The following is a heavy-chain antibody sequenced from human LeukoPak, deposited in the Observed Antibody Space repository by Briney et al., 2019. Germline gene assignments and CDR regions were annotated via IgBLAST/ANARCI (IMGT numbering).Heavy chain of an antibody. CDR3: ARPRRYSSSFDAFDI. Sequence: GRSLRLSCAASGFTFSSYGMHWVRQAPGKGLEWVAVIWYGGSNKYYADSVKGRFTISRDNSKNTLYLQMNSLRAEDTAVYYCARPRRYSSSFDAFDIWGQGTMVTVSS. D-gene: IGHD6-13*01. V-gene: IGHV3-33*08. CDR2: IWYGGSNK. J-gene: IGHJ3*02. CDR1: GFTFSSYG.